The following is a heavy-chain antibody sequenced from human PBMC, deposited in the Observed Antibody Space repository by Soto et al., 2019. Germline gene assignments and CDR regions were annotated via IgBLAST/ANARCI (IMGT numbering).Heavy chain of an antibody. J-gene: IGHJ4*02. V-gene: IGHV3-23*01. D-gene: IGHD3-22*01. Sequence: GRSLRLSCAASGFSFTIFAMSWVRQAPGKGLEWVSAVSGSGSTTYYAGSVKGRFTISRDNSKKTSYLYMNSLRADDTAIYYCAKDPRYYDSGGYYDYWGQGA. CDR1: GFSFTIFA. CDR2: VSGSGSTT. CDR3: AKDPRYYDSGGYYDY.